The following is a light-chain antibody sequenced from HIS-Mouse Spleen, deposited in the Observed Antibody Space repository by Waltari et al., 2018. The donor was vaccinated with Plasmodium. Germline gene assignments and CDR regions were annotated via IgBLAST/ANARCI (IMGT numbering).Light chain of an antibody. V-gene: IGLV2-23*03. Sequence: QSALTQPASVSGSPGQSITISCTGTSSDVGSYNLVSWYQQHPGKAPKLMIYEGSKRPSGVANRVSGAKSGNTASLTISGLQAEDEADYYGCSYAGSSTVVVFGGGTKLTVL. CDR1: SSDVGSYNL. CDR3: CSYAGSSTVVV. J-gene: IGLJ2*01. CDR2: EGS.